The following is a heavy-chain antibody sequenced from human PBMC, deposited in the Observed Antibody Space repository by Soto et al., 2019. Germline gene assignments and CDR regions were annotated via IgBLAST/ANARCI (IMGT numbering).Heavy chain of an antibody. Sequence: SETLSLTCTVSGGSISSSSYYWGWIRQPPGKGLEWIGSIYYSGSTYYNPSLKSRVTISVDTSKNQFSLKLSSVTAADTAVYYCARHWETYYYDSSQGWLDPWGQGTLVTVSS. D-gene: IGHD3-22*01. CDR2: IYYSGST. V-gene: IGHV4-39*01. J-gene: IGHJ5*02. CDR1: GGSISSSSYY. CDR3: ARHWETYYYDSSQGWLDP.